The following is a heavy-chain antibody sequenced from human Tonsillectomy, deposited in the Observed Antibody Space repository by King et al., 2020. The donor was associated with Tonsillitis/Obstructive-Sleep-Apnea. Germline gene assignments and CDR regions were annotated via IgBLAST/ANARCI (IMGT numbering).Heavy chain of an antibody. CDR2: IYYSGST. Sequence: VPLQESGPGLVKPSETLSLTCTVSGGSISSYYWSWIRQPPGKGLEWIGYIYYSGSTNYNPSLKSRVTISVDTSKNQFSLKLSSVTAADTAVYYCARHTMAGTSHAFDIWGQGTMVTVSS. J-gene: IGHJ3*02. CDR3: ARHTMAGTSHAFDI. D-gene: IGHD3-10*01. V-gene: IGHV4-59*01. CDR1: GGSISSYY.